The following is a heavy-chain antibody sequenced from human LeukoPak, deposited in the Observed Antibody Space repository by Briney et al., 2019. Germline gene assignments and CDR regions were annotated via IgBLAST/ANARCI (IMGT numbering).Heavy chain of an antibody. Sequence: GGSLRLSCAASGFTFSRYWMTWVRQAPGKGLEWVANIEHDGSEKTYVDSVKGRFTISRDNAKNSLYLQMNSLRAEDTAVYYCARDWDIDYWGRGTLVTVSS. CDR3: ARDWDIDY. CDR2: IEHDGSEK. CDR1: GFTFSRYW. D-gene: IGHD1-26*01. J-gene: IGHJ4*02. V-gene: IGHV3-7*01.